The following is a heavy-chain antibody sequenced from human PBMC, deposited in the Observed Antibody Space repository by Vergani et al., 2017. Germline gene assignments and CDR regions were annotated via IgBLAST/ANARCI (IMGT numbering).Heavy chain of an antibody. D-gene: IGHD3-22*01. CDR3: ARAFFCRYYDSSGYVDY. V-gene: IGHV4-30-4*08. CDR2: IYYSGST. J-gene: IGHJ4*02. CDR1: GGSISSGDYY. Sequence: QVQLQESGPGLVKPSQTLSLTCTVSGGSISSGDYYWSWIRQPPGKGLEWIGYIYYSGSTYYNPSLKSRVTISVDTSKNQFSLKLSSVTAADTAVYYCARAFFCRYYDSSGYVDYWGQGTLVTVSS.